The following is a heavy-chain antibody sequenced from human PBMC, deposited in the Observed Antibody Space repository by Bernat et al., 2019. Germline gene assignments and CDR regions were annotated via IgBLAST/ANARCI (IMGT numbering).Heavy chain of an antibody. V-gene: IGHV3-15*01. CDR3: TALAPGTTREDD. CDR2: IKSKTDGGTT. J-gene: IGHJ4*02. Sequence: EVQLVESGGGLVKPGGSLRLSCAASGFTFSNAWMSWVRQAPGKGLEWVGRIKSKTDGGTTDYAAPVKGRFTISRDDSKNTLYLQMNSLKTEDTAVYYCTALAPGTTREDDWGQGTRVTVSS. D-gene: IGHD4-17*01. CDR1: GFTFSNAW.